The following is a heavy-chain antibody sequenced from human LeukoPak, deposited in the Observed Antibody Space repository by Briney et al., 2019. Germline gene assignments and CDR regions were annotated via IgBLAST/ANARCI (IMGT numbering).Heavy chain of an antibody. V-gene: IGHV3-33*01. CDR3: ATSAHIEVGTAPPPDY. CDR2: IWYDGSNK. Sequence: GGSLRLSCATSGFTFNRFGMHWVRQAPGKGLEWVAGIWYDGSNKDCADSVKGRFTISRDNSKNTLYLQMSGLRAEDTAVYYCATSAHIEVGTAPPPDYWGQGTLVTVSS. D-gene: IGHD2-21*02. CDR1: GFTFNRFG. J-gene: IGHJ4*02.